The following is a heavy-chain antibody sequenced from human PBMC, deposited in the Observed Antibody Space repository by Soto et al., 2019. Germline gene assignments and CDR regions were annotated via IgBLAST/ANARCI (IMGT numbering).Heavy chain of an antibody. J-gene: IGHJ6*02. D-gene: IGHD6-13*01. CDR3: ASRAGYSSSWKKSYYYGMDV. CDR2: ISYDGSNK. V-gene: IGHV3-30-3*01. CDR1: GFTFSSYA. Sequence: GGSLRLSCAASGFTFSSYAMHWVRQAPGKGLEWVAVISYDGSNKYYADSVKGRFTISRDNSKNTLYLQMNSLRAEDTAVYYCASRAGYSSSWKKSYYYGMDVWGQGTTVTVSS.